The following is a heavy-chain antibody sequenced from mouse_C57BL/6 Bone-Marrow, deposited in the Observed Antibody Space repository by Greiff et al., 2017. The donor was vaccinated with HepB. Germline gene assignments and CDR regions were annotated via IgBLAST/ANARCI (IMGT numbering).Heavy chain of an antibody. Sequence: QVHVKQPGAELVKPGASVKLSCKASGYTFTSYWMHWVKQRPGQGLEWIGMIHPNSGSTNYNEKFKSKATLTVDKSSSTAYMQLSSLTSEDSAVYYCARRYYGSSYYFDYWGQGTTLTVSS. V-gene: IGHV1-64*01. J-gene: IGHJ2*01. D-gene: IGHD1-1*01. CDR1: GYTFTSYW. CDR2: IHPNSGST. CDR3: ARRYYGSSYYFDY.